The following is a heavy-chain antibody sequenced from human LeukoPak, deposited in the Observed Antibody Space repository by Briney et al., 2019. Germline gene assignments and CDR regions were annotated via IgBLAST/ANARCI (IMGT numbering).Heavy chain of an antibody. J-gene: IGHJ4*02. CDR2: ISGSGGST. CDR3: ANSATYYYDSSGYYHDY. Sequence: GGSLRLSCAASGFTFSSYAMSWDRQAPGKGLEWVSAISGSGGSTYYADSVKGRFTISRDNSKNTLYLQMNSLRAEDTAVYYCANSATYYYDSSGYYHDYWGQGTLVTVSS. D-gene: IGHD3-22*01. V-gene: IGHV3-23*01. CDR1: GFTFSSYA.